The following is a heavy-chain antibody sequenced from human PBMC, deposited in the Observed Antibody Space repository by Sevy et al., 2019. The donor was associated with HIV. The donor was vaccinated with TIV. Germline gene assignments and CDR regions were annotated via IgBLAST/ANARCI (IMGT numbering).Heavy chain of an antibody. CDR1: GFTFSSYD. V-gene: IGHV3-13*01. Sequence: GGSLRLSCAAPGFTFSSYDMHWVRQATGKGLEWVSAIGTAGDTYYPGSVKGRFTISRENAKNSLYLQMNSLRAGDTAVYYCARREVRGVNGAFDIWGQGTMVTVSS. D-gene: IGHD3-10*01. J-gene: IGHJ3*02. CDR2: IGTAGDT. CDR3: ARREVRGVNGAFDI.